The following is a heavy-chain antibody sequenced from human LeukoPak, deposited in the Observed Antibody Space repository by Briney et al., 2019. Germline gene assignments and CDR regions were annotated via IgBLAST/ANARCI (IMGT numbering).Heavy chain of an antibody. J-gene: IGHJ4*02. CDR2: VKSKADGGTT. CDR1: GFTFNNAW. CDR3: TSDPRIGRYFDY. V-gene: IGHV3-15*01. Sequence: GGSLRLSCAASGFTFNNAWMNWVRQVPGKGLERVGRVKSKADGGTTDYAAPVEGRFTISRDDSENTLYLQMNSLKTEDTAVYYCTSDPRIGRYFDYWGQGTLVTVSS. D-gene: IGHD1-26*01.